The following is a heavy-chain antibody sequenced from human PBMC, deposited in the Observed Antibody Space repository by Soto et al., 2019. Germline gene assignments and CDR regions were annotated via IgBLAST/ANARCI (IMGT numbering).Heavy chain of an antibody. CDR1: GGSISSYY. J-gene: IGHJ6*03. D-gene: IGHD2-8*01. CDR3: ARGRSGVYYYYMDV. V-gene: IGHV4-59*08. CDR2: IYYSGST. Sequence: SETLSLTCTVSGGSISSYYWSWIRQPPGKGLEWIGYIYYSGSTNYNPSLKSRVTISVDTSKNQFSLKLSSVTAADTAVYYCARGRSGVYYYYMDVWGKGTTVTVSS.